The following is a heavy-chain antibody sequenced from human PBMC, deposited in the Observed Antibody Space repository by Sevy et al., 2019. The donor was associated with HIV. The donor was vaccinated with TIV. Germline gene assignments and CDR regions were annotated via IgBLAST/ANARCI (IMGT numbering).Heavy chain of an antibody. CDR3: AREKGYYDNSGYQRYDAFDI. D-gene: IGHD3-22*01. V-gene: IGHV1-2*04. Sequence: ASVKVSCRAFGYTFTGYYMHWVRQAPGQGLEWMGWINPNSGDTNYAQKFQDWVTMTRDTSISTAFMEGSRLRSDDTAVYYCAREKGYYDNSGYQRYDAFDIWGQGTMVTVSS. J-gene: IGHJ3*02. CDR1: GYTFTGYY. CDR2: INPNSGDT.